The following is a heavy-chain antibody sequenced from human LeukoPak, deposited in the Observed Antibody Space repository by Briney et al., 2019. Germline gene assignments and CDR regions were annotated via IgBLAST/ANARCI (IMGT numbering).Heavy chain of an antibody. Sequence: SETLSLTCSVSGGFISSGGYYWRWLRQPAGKGLEWIVRIYTGGSTNNSPSLKSRVTMSVDTSKNQFSLKLTSVTAADTAVYYCAGTSTVTTAFDIWGQGTLVTVSS. CDR3: AGTSTVTTAFDI. V-gene: IGHV4-61*02. J-gene: IGHJ5*02. CDR1: GGFISSGGYY. CDR2: IYTGGST. D-gene: IGHD4-11*01.